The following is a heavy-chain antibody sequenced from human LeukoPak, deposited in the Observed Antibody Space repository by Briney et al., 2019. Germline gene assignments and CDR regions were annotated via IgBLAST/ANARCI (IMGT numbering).Heavy chain of an antibody. Sequence: AVKVSCKASGYTFTYRYLHWVRQAPGQALEWMGWITPFNGNTNYAQKFQDRVTITRDRSMSTAYMELSSLRSEDTAMYYCATWDHDAFDIWGQGTMVTVSS. CDR2: ITPFNGNT. J-gene: IGHJ3*02. CDR1: GYTFTYRY. D-gene: IGHD1-26*01. CDR3: ATWDHDAFDI. V-gene: IGHV1-45*02.